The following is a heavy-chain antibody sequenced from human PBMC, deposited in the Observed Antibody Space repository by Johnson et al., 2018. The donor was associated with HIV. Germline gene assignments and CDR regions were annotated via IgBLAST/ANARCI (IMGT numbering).Heavy chain of an antibody. CDR2: IFSVGDV. J-gene: IGHJ3*02. D-gene: IGHD4-17*01. CDR3: AKGENDYGDYGLDAFDI. Sequence: VQLVESGGGLVQPGGSLRLSCAASGFTVGTNYMSWVRQAPGMGLEWVSVIFSVGDVYYADSVKGRFTISRDNSKNMVYLQINSLRAEDTAVYYCAKGENDYGDYGLDAFDIWGQGTMVTVSS. CDR1: GFTVGTNY. V-gene: IGHV3-66*02.